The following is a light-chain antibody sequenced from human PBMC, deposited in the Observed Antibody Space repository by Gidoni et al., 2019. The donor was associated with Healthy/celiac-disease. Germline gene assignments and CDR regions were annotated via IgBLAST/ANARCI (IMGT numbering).Light chain of an antibody. CDR2: AAS. V-gene: IGKV1-39*01. CDR3: QQSYSTPRT. J-gene: IGKJ4*01. CDR1: QSISSY. Sequence: DIQMTQSPSYLSASVGDRVTITCRASQSISSYLNWYQQNPGKAPKLLIYAASSLQSGVPSRFSGSGSGTDFTLTISSLQPEDFATYYCQQSYSTPRTFGGXTKVEIK.